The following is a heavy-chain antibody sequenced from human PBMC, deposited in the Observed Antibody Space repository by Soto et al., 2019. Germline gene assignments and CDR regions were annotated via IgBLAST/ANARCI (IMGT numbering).Heavy chain of an antibody. CDR3: ARGHYYYGMDV. CDR2: IYCSGTT. V-gene: IGHV4-30-4*01. CDR1: GGSISSGDYY. Sequence: SQTLSLTCTVSGGSISSGDYYWSSIRQPPGKGLEWIGYIYCSGTTYYTPPLKSRLTMSMDRANDNFSLNLTSVTAADTAVYFCARGHYYYGMDVWGQGITVTVSS. J-gene: IGHJ6*02.